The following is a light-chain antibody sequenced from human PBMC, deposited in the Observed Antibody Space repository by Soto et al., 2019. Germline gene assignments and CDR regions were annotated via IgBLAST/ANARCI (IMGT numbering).Light chain of an antibody. CDR2: DAS. Sequence: DIQMTQSPSSLSASVGDRVTITCQASQDISNFLNWYQQKPGKAPSLLIYDASNMQTGVPSRFIGRGSGTDFALTISSLQPEDIATYYCQQFHNLPFTFGPGTKVDIK. V-gene: IGKV1-33*01. J-gene: IGKJ3*01. CDR3: QQFHNLPFT. CDR1: QDISNF.